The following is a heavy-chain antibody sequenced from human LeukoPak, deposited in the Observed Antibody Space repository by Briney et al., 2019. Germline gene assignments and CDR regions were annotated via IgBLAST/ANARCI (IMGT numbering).Heavy chain of an antibody. CDR1: GFTFSSYA. V-gene: IGHV3-30*04. D-gene: IGHD1-26*01. Sequence: GGSLRLSCAASGFTFSSYAMHWVRQAPGKGLEWEAVISYDGSNKYYADSVKGRFTISRDNSKNTLYLQMNSLRAEDTAVYYCARRDSDYMDVWGKGTTVTVSS. CDR2: ISYDGSNK. J-gene: IGHJ6*03. CDR3: ARRDSDYMDV.